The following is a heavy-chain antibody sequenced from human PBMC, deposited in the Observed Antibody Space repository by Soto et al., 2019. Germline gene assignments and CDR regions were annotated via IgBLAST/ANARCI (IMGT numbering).Heavy chain of an antibody. J-gene: IGHJ6*02. D-gene: IGHD3-10*01. CDR2: IYYSGST. CDR1: GGSISSYY. V-gene: IGHV4-59*01. Sequence: SETLSLTCTVSGGSISSYYWSWIRQPPGKGLEWIGYIYYSGSTNYNPSLKSRVTISVDTSKNQFSLKLSSVTAADTAVYCCARAADIVTIDGSGSYYCYYGMDVWGQGTTVTVSS. CDR3: ARAADIVTIDGSGSYYCYYGMDV.